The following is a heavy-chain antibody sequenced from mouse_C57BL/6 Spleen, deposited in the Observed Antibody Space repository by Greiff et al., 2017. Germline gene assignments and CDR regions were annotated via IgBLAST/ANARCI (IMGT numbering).Heavy chain of an antibody. Sequence: EVQGVESGGGLVKPGGSLKLSCAASGFTFSSYAMSWVRQTPEKRLEWVATISDGGSYTYYPDNVKGRFTISRDNAKNNLYLQMSHLKSEDTAMYYCARDRAYYSKNAMDYWGQGTSVTVSS. CDR2: ISDGGSYT. CDR3: ARDRAYYSKNAMDY. V-gene: IGHV5-4*01. D-gene: IGHD2-5*01. CDR1: GFTFSSYA. J-gene: IGHJ4*01.